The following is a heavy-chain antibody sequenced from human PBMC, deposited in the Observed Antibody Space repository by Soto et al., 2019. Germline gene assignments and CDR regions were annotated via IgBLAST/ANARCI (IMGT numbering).Heavy chain of an antibody. CDR2: IWYDGSNK. Sequence: QVQVVESGGGVVQPGRSLRLSCTASGFTFRSHAMHWVRQAPGKGLEWVAQIWYDGSNKYYADSVKGRFTISRDNSKNTLYVQMDSLRVEDTAVYYRARDGQSLAPYALDVWGQGTSVTVSA. D-gene: IGHD6-19*01. CDR3: ARDGQSLAPYALDV. CDR1: GFTFRSHA. V-gene: IGHV3-33*01. J-gene: IGHJ6*01.